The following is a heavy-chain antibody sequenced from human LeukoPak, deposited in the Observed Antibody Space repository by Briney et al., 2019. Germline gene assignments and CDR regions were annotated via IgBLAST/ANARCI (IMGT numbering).Heavy chain of an antibody. V-gene: IGHV5-51*01. Sequence: GESLKISCKGSGYSFTSYWVGWVRQMPGKGLEWMGIIYPGDSDTRYSPSFQGQVTISADKSISTAYLQWSSLKASDTAIYYCARGKIGYSYGSYYWGQGTLVTVSS. CDR2: IYPGDSDT. CDR1: GYSFTSYW. J-gene: IGHJ4*02. D-gene: IGHD5-18*01. CDR3: ARGKIGYSYGSYY.